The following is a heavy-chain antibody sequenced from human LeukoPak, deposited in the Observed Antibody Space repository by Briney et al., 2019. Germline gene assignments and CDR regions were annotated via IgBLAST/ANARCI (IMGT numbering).Heavy chain of an antibody. J-gene: IGHJ4*02. CDR3: ARVGYCSSTSCFTNFFDY. CDR2: INSNGDST. V-gene: IGHV3-64*01. Sequence: GGSLRLSCAASGFTFSSYPMHWFRQAPGKGLEYVSAINSNGDSTYYANSVKGRFTISRDNSKNTLYLQMGSLRAEDMAMYYCARVGYCSSTSCFTNFFDYWGQGTLVTVSS. CDR1: GFTFSSYP. D-gene: IGHD2-2*01.